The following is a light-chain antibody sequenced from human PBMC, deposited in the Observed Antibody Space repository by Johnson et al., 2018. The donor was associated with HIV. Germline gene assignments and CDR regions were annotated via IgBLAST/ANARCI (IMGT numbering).Light chain of an antibody. CDR2: DNN. Sequence: QLVLTQPPSVSAAPGQKVTISCSGSSSNIGNNYVSWYQQLPGTAPKLLIYDNNKRPSGIPDRFSGSKSGTSATLGITGLQTGDEADYYCGTWDSSLSAAGGFGTGTKVTVL. CDR1: SSNIGNNY. V-gene: IGLV1-51*01. J-gene: IGLJ1*01. CDR3: GTWDSSLSAAGG.